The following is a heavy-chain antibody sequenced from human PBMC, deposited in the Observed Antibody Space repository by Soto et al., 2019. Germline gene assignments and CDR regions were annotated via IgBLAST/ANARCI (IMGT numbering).Heavy chain of an antibody. CDR1: GGTFSSYT. D-gene: IGHD6-19*01. Sequence: QVQLVQSGAEVKKPESSVKVSCKASGGTFSSYTISWVRQAPGQGLEWMGRIIPILGITNYAQKFQGRVTITADKSTSTAYMELSSLRSEDTAVYYCAIAVAGTHGMDVWGQGNSVTGSS. J-gene: IGHJ6*02. V-gene: IGHV1-69*02. CDR3: AIAVAGTHGMDV. CDR2: IIPILGIT.